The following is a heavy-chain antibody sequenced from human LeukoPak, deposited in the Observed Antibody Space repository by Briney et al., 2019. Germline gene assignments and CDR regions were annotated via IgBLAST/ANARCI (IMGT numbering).Heavy chain of an antibody. CDR1: GGSISSYY. J-gene: IGHJ6*03. CDR2: IYYSGRT. CDR3: ARGHSIEPYYYYYYMDV. V-gene: IGHV4-59*01. D-gene: IGHD4-11*01. Sequence: SETLSLTCTVSGGSISSYYWNWIRQSPGKGLEWIGYIYYSGRTNYSPSLTSRVTISIDTSKRQFSLKLSSVTAADTAVYYCARGHSIEPYYYYYYMDVWGKGTTVTVSS.